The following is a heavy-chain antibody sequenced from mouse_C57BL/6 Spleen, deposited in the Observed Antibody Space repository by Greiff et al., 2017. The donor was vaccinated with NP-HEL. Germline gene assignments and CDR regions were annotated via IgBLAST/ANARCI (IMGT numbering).Heavy chain of an antibody. CDR2: IYPGSGST. D-gene: IGHD3-3*01. V-gene: IGHV1-55*01. CDR1: GYTFTSYW. J-gene: IGHJ2*01. CDR3: ARKGEGPSRRDYFDH. Sequence: QVQLQQPGAELVKPGASVKMSCKASGYTFTSYWITWVKQRPGQGLEWIGDIYPGSGSTNYNEKFKSKATLTVDTSSSTAYMQLSSLTSEDSAVYYWARKGEGPSRRDYFDHWGQGTTPPVSS.